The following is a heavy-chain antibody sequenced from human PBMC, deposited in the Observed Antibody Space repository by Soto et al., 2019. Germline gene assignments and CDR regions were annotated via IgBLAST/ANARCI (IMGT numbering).Heavy chain of an antibody. J-gene: IGHJ4*02. CDR3: ARGVAPYYFDY. D-gene: IGHD2-15*01. Sequence: GASVKVSCKASGYTFTSYAMHWVRQAPGQRLEWMGWINAGNGNTKYSQKFQGRVTITRDTSASTAYMELTSLRAEDTAVYYCARGVAPYYFDYWGQGTLVTSPQ. CDR1: GYTFTSYA. CDR2: INAGNGNT. V-gene: IGHV1-3*01.